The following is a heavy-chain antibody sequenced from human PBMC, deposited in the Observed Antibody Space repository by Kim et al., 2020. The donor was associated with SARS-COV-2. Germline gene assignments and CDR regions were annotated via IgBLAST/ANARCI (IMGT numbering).Heavy chain of an antibody. Sequence: SETLSLTCTVSGGSISSSSYYWGWIRQPPGKGLEWIGSIYYSGSTYYNPSLKSRVTISVDTSKNQFSLKLSSVTAADTAVYYCARRAQGFWSGYLCLWFDPWGQGTLVTVSS. CDR3: ARRAQGFWSGYLCLWFDP. V-gene: IGHV4-39*01. CDR1: GGSISSSSYY. J-gene: IGHJ5*02. D-gene: IGHD3-3*01. CDR2: IYYSGST.